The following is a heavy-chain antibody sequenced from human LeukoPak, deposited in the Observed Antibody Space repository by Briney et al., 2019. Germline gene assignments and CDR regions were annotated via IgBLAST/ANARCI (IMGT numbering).Heavy chain of an antibody. V-gene: IGHV4-30-2*06. J-gene: IGHJ3*02. CDR1: GDSISSGVYY. D-gene: IGHD5-24*01. CDR3: AGDLERWLQLKGDAFDI. Sequence: PSETLSLTCAVSGDSISSGVYYWSWIRQSPGKGLEWIGYIYHSGSTYYNPSLKSRVTISVDTSKNQFSLKLSSVTAADTAVYYCAGDLERWLQLKGDAFDIWGQGTMVTVSS. CDR2: IYHSGST.